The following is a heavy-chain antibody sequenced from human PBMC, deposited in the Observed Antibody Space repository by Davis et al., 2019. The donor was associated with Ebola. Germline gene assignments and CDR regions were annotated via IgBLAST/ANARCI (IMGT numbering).Heavy chain of an antibody. CDR3: ARVGVWQWLGSCRY. CDR2: IYYSGST. D-gene: IGHD6-19*01. V-gene: IGHV4-59*12. Sequence: ESLKISCAASGFTFSSYWMHWVRQPPGKGLEWIGYIYYSGSTYYNPSLKSRVTISVDTSKNQFSLKLSSVTAADTAVYYCARVGVWQWLGSCRYWGQGTLVTVSS. J-gene: IGHJ4*02. CDR1: GFTFSSYW.